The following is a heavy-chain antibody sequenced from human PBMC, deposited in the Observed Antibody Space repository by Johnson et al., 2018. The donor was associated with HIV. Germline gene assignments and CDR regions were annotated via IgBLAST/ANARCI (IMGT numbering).Heavy chain of an antibody. J-gene: IGHJ3*02. CDR1: GFTVSRNY. CDR2: IYSGGST. CDR3: ARGNDYSNYGAFDI. V-gene: IGHV3-66*01. D-gene: IGHD4-11*01. Sequence: VQLVESGGGVVQPGRSLRLSCAASGFTVSRNYMSWVRQAPGKGLEWVSVIYSGGSTYYADSVKGRFTISRDNSKNTLYLQMNSLRAEDTAVYYCARGNDYSNYGAFDIWGQGTMVTVSS.